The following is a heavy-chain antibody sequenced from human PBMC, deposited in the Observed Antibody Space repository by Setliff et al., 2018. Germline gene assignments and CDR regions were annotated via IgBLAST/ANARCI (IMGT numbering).Heavy chain of an antibody. CDR3: ARINFYVSSGYYYAPDYWGENFYNVDV. V-gene: IGHV1-18*01. CDR1: AYIFNSYG. Sequence: ASVKVSCKASAYIFNSYGISWVRQAPGQGLEWMGWISSYNDVTNYAQRFQGRVTMTTDTSTSATFMELRSLRSDDTAVYYCARINFYVSSGYYYAPDYWGENFYNVDVWGKGTTVTVSS. J-gene: IGHJ6*03. D-gene: IGHD3-22*01. CDR2: ISSYNDVT.